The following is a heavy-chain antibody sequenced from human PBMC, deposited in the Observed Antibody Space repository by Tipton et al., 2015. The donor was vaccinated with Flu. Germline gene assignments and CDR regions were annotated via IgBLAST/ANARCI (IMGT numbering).Heavy chain of an antibody. CDR1: GFSISSRFY. CDR2: FLHSGPT. CDR3: ARGSLAAQYGLDV. D-gene: IGHD6-19*01. Sequence: LRLSCVVSGFSISSRFYWGWIRQSPEKGLEWIGSFLHSGPTFYNPSLRSRVTISVDTSKNQFSLRVRSVSAADTALYYCARGSLAAQYGLDVWGQGTTVTVSS. J-gene: IGHJ6*02. V-gene: IGHV4-38-2*01.